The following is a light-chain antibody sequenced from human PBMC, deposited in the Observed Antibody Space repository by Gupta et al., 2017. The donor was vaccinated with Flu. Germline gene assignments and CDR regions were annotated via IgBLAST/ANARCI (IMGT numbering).Light chain of an antibody. J-gene: IGLJ2*01. CDR2: EVS. CDR1: SSDVGGYDY. CDR3: SSYTNTNTVVV. V-gene: IGLV2-14*01. Sequence: QSALPPPAPGPGAPGPPIAISCTGTSSDVGGYDYVSWYQQHPGKAPELMFFEVSRRPSGISDRFSGSKAGNTASLTIAGLLAEEEAYYYCSSYTNTNTVVVFGGGTKLTVL.